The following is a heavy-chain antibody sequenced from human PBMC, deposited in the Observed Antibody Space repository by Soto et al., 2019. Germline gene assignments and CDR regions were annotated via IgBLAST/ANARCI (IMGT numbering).Heavy chain of an antibody. CDR2: IYPGDSDT. D-gene: IGHD6-19*01. Sequence: GGALKISCKGAGYSFTSYWIGWVRQMPGKGLERMGIIYPGDSDTRYSPSFQGQVTISADKSISTAYLQWGSLKASDTAMYYCARHPVGQQWPAGAFDIWGQGTMVTVSS. J-gene: IGHJ3*02. CDR3: ARHPVGQQWPAGAFDI. V-gene: IGHV5-51*01. CDR1: GYSFTSYW.